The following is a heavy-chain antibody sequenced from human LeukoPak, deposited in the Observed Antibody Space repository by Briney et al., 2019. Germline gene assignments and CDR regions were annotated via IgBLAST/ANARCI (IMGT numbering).Heavy chain of an antibody. CDR1: GFTFSSYG. Sequence: GGSLRLSCAASGFTFSSYGMHWVRQAPGKGLEWVAVISYDGSNKYYADSVKGRFTISRDNSKNTLYLQMNSLRSEDTAVYYCARNSVCTSCGDSLDYWGQGTLVTVSS. J-gene: IGHJ4*02. CDR3: ARNSVCTSCGDSLDY. D-gene: IGHD2-2*01. V-gene: IGHV3-30*03. CDR2: ISYDGSNK.